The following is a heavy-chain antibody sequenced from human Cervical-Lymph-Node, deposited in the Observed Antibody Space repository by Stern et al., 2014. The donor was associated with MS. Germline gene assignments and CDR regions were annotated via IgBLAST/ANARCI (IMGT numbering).Heavy chain of an antibody. CDR3: ASPPPSDY. CDR2: ISYNGRNK. J-gene: IGHJ4*02. V-gene: IGHV3-30*04. Sequence: VHLVESGAGVVKPGGSLRLSCAASGFTFSNYAIHWVRQAPGKGLECVAAISYNGRNKYYADSVKGRFSISRDNSKNTLYPHMNTLRTEDTAVYYCASPPPSDYWGQGTLVTVSS. CDR1: GFTFSNYA.